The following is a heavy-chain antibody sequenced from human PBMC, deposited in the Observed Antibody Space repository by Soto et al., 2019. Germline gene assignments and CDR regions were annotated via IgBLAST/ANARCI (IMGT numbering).Heavy chain of an antibody. J-gene: IGHJ4*02. CDR1: GFTLRNYW. Sequence: EVQLVESGGGSVQPGGSLRLSCATSGFTLRNYWMSWVRQAPGKGLEWVANIKEDGSGKYFGDSVRGRFTISRDNAKNSLYLQMNSLRAEDTAVYYCARDGYGYNSLDNWGQGPLVTVSS. CDR2: IKEDGSGK. V-gene: IGHV3-7*01. CDR3: ARDGYGYNSLDN. D-gene: IGHD3-16*02.